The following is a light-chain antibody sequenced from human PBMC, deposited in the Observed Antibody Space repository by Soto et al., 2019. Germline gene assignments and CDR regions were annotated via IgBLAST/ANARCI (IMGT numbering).Light chain of an antibody. CDR3: QQYGSSSIT. V-gene: IGKV3-20*01. CDR2: GAS. J-gene: IGKJ5*01. CDR1: QSVISN. Sequence: EIVLTQSPGTLSLSPGERATLSCRASQSVISNLAWYQQKPGQAPRLLIYGASSRATGIPDRFSGSGSGTDFTLTISRLEPEDFAVYYCQQYGSSSITFGQGTRLEIK.